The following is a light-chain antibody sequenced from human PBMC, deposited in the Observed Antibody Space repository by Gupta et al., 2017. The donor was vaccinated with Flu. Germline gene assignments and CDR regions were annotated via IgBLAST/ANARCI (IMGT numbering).Light chain of an antibody. CDR1: NGVRKS. Sequence: SYVLNQPPSLSVAPGQTARINCKGNNGVRKSVHWYQQKAGQAPVVVVYDDTDRPSGLPDRFSGSNSGDTATLTISRVEAGDEADYYCQVWDSDSGVVFGGGTKVTVL. CDR3: QVWDSDSGVV. J-gene: IGLJ2*01. CDR2: DDT. V-gene: IGLV3-21*02.